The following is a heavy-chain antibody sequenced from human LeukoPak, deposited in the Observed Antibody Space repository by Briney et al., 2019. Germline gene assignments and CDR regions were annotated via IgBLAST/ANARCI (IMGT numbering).Heavy chain of an antibody. D-gene: IGHD4-11*01. V-gene: IGHV4-59*01. CDR1: GASISSYY. CDR2: IYYSGST. J-gene: IGHJ6*03. Sequence: SETMSLTCTVSGASISSYYWSWIRQPPGKGLEWIGYIYYSGSTNYNPSLKSRVTISLDTSKNQVSLRLRSVTAADTAVYYCATSTVTNLEYYYYYYMDVWGKGTAVTVSS. CDR3: ATSTVTNLEYYYYYYMDV.